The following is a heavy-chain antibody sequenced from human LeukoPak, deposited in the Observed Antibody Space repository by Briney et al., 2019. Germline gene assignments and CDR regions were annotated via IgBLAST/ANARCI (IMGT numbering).Heavy chain of an antibody. CDR1: GYTLTSYH. CDR2: MNPYSGDR. D-gene: IGHD4-17*01. Sequence: ASVKVSCKTSGYTLTSYHINWVRQATGQGLEWMGWMNPYSGDRGYAQKFQGRLSITSDTSISTAYMDLSSLRSEDTAVYFCARTTSLTASGYDYWGQGTLVTVSS. V-gene: IGHV1-8*03. J-gene: IGHJ4*02. CDR3: ARTTSLTASGYDY.